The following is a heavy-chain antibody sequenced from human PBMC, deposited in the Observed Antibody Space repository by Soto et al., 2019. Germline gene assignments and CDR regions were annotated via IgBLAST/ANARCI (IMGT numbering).Heavy chain of an antibody. V-gene: IGHV3-33*01. J-gene: IGHJ4*02. CDR1: GFTFSSYG. CDR3: ARVAYCGGDCFALGY. Sequence: QVQLVESGGGVVQPGRSLRLSCAASGFTFSSYGMHWVRQAPGKGLEWVAVIWYDGSNKYYADSVKGRFTISRDNSKNTLYLQMNSLSAEETAVYYCARVAYCGGDCFALGYWGQGTLFPVSS. D-gene: IGHD2-21*02. CDR2: IWYDGSNK.